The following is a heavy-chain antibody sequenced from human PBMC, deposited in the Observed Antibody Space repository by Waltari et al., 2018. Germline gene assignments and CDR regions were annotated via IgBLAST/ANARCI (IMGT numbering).Heavy chain of an antibody. V-gene: IGHV1-18*01. CDR3: ARGVWFGEHHFDY. CDR2: GSPYDDNT. CDR1: GYTFTSYG. Sequence: QIRLVQSGDEIKEPGASVKVSCKASGYTFTSYGISWLRRAPGQGLEWMGWGSPYDDNTNHAQKLQGRATLTTDTSTSTAYMVLRSLRSDDTAVYYCARGVWFGEHHFDYWGQGTLVTVSS. J-gene: IGHJ4*02. D-gene: IGHD3-10*01.